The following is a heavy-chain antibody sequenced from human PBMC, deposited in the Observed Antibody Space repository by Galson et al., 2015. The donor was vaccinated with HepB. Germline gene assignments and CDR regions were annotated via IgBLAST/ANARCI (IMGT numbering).Heavy chain of an antibody. V-gene: IGHV7-4-1*02. CDR1: GYTFTSYA. J-gene: IGHJ4*02. CDR2: INTNTGNP. CDR3: AREVEDYYDSSGFD. Sequence: SCKASGYTFTSYAMNWVRQAPGQGLEWMGWINTNTGNPTYAQGFTGRFVFSLDTSVSTAYLQISSLKAEDTAVYYCAREVEDYYDSSGFDWGQGTLVTVSS. D-gene: IGHD3-22*01.